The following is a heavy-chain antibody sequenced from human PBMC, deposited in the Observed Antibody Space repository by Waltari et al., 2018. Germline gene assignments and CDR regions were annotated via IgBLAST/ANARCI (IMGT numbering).Heavy chain of an antibody. V-gene: IGHV3-23*01. J-gene: IGHJ4*02. Sequence: EAQLLESGGGLVQPGGSLRLSCADFGFTFSTHALTWVRQAPGKGLEWVSSIRGSADYTYYADSVKGRFTSSRDNSKNMLYLQMNSIRAEDTAVYYCAKTPLVTVGYFDQWGQGTMVTVSS. CDR3: AKTPLVTVGYFDQ. D-gene: IGHD1-26*01. CDR1: GFTFSTHA. CDR2: IRGSADYT.